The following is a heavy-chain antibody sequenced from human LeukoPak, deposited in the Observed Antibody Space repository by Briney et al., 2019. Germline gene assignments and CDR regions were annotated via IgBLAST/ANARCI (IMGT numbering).Heavy chain of an antibody. CDR2: INPNSGGT. CDR1: GYTFTGYY. CDR3: AREGYSSSWYEY. J-gene: IGHJ4*02. Sequence: ASVKVSCKASGYTFTGYYMHWVRQAPGQGLGWMGWINPNSGGTNYAQKFQGRVTMTRDTSISTAYMELSRLRSDDTAVYYCAREGYSSSWYEYWGQGTLVTVSS. V-gene: IGHV1-2*02. D-gene: IGHD6-13*01.